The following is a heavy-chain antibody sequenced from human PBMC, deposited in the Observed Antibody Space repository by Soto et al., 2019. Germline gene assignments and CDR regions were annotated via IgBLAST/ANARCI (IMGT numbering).Heavy chain of an antibody. Sequence: GGSLRLSCAASGFTFSSYAMSWVRQAPGKGLEWVSAISGSGGSTYYADSVKGRFTISRDNSKNTLYLQMNSLRAEDTAVYYCAKDEGTLRIFGVVTPSYYFDYWGQGTLVTVSS. CDR3: AKDEGTLRIFGVVTPSYYFDY. CDR1: GFTFSSYA. CDR2: ISGSGGST. J-gene: IGHJ4*02. D-gene: IGHD3-3*01. V-gene: IGHV3-23*01.